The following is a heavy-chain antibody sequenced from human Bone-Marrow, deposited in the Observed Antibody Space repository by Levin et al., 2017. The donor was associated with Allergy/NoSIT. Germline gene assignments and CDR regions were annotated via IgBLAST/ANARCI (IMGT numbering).Heavy chain of an antibody. CDR3: ARLRVDYDEYGDYSYYGLDV. CDR1: GGSISNNNYY. CDR2: NYYSGST. Sequence: SETLSLTCTVSGGSISNNNYYWGWIRQPPGKGLEWIGSNYYSGSTYDNPSLKSRVSISVDTSKNQFSLKLSSVTAADTAVYYCARLRVDYDEYGDYSYYGLDVWGQGTTVTVSS. J-gene: IGHJ6*02. D-gene: IGHD4-17*01. V-gene: IGHV4-39*01.